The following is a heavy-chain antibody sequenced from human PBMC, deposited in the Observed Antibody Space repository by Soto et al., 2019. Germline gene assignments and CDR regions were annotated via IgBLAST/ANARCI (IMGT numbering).Heavy chain of an antibody. CDR3: ARGRRCDGDCYSQDY. D-gene: IGHD2-21*02. V-gene: IGHV3-7*01. CDR1: GFTFRNYW. J-gene: IGHJ4*02. CDR2: IKHDGSDN. Sequence: EVQLVESGGGLVQPGGSLRLSCAASGFTFRNYWMSWVRQSPGKGLEWVANIKHDGSDNYYVDSVWGRFTISRDNAENSLYLQMNRLGVEDTAVYYCARGRRCDGDCYSQDYWGQGSLVNVSS.